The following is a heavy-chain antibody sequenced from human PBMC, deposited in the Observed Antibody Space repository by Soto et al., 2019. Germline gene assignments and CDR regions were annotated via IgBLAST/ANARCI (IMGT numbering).Heavy chain of an antibody. CDR2: IFYTGSA. Sequence: TLSRTCTVSGASIRTGGYYWSWTRQRPRKGLEWIAYIFYTGSAYYNPSLESRLSISIDRSKNQFSLELRSVSVADTAVYYCPRDLKDYPDNWRKGNRVTVFS. CDR1: GASIRTGGYY. V-gene: IGHV4-31*03. CDR3: PRDLKDYPDN. D-gene: IGHD3-16*01. J-gene: IGHJ4*02.